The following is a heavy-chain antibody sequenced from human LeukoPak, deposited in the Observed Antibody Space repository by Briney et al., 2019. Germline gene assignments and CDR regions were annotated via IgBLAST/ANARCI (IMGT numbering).Heavy chain of an antibody. Sequence: GSLRLSCAASGFTFSSYSMNWVRQAPGKGLVWVSYISSSSTTIYYADSVKGRFTISRDNAKNSLYLQMNSLRDEDTAVYYCARVMYSGSYYSVDYWGQGTLVTVSS. J-gene: IGHJ4*02. D-gene: IGHD1-26*01. CDR1: GFTFSSYS. CDR3: ARVMYSGSYYSVDY. V-gene: IGHV3-48*02. CDR2: ISSSSTTI.